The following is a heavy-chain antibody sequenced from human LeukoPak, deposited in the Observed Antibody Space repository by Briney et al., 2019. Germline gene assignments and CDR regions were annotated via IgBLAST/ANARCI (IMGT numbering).Heavy chain of an antibody. CDR2: IYTSGTT. CDR1: GGSISNYY. J-gene: IGHJ4*02. D-gene: IGHD6-19*01. CDR3: ARGKVVAGTPGQNSWDH. V-gene: IGHV4-4*07. Sequence: SETLSLTCTVSGGSISNYYWNWIRQPAGKGLEWIGRIYTSGTTNYNPSLKSRVSMSVDTSKNQFSLKLSSVTAADTAVYYCARGKVVAGTPGQNSWDHWGQGTLVTVSS.